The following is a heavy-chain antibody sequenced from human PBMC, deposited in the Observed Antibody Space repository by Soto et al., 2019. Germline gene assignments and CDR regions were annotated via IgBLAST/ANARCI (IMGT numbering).Heavy chain of an antibody. J-gene: IGHJ6*02. D-gene: IGHD2-21*02. Sequence: QITLKESGPTLVKPTQTLTLTCTFSGLSLSTIGEGVGWIRQPPGKALEWLALVYWDDDKRYSPSLKSRLTITKDTSVNQVVLTMTNMGPVDTATYYCVQTRYGGDCLQSYSSHSYYGLDVWGQGTTVTVSS. V-gene: IGHV2-5*02. CDR2: VYWDDDK. CDR3: VQTRYGGDCLQSYSSHSYYGLDV. CDR1: GLSLSTIGEG.